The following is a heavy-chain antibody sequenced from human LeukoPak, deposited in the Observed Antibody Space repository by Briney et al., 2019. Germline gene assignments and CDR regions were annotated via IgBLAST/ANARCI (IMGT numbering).Heavy chain of an antibody. CDR3: ARGPRPGSSGYPNLDY. V-gene: IGHV3-53*01. D-gene: IGHD3-22*01. CDR1: GFTVSSNY. J-gene: IGHJ4*02. Sequence: GGSLRLSCAASGFTVSSNYMNWVRQAPGKGREWVSLIYSGSSTNYADSMKGRFTISRDNSKNTLYLQMNSLRVDDTAVYYCARGPRPGSSGYPNLDYWGQGTLVIVSS. CDR2: IYSGSST.